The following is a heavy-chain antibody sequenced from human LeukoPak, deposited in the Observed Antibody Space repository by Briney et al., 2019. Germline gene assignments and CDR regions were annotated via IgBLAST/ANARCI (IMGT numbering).Heavy chain of an antibody. D-gene: IGHD3-22*01. V-gene: IGHV4-61*02. CDR1: GGSISSGSYY. CDR3: ARDLLYYYDSSGYGGAFDI. J-gene: IGHJ3*02. CDR2: IYTSGST. Sequence: SETLSLTCTVSGGSISSGSYYWSWIRQPAGKGLEWIGRIYTSGSTNYNPSLKSRVTISVDKSKNQFSLKLSSVTAADTAVYYCARDLLYYYDSSGYGGAFDIWGQGTMVTVSS.